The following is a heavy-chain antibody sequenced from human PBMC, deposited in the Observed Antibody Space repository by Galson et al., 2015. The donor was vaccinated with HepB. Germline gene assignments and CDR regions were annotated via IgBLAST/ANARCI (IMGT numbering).Heavy chain of an antibody. CDR1: GYDFNKYG. CDR3: ARDSRLELHLNNYYSYGMDV. J-gene: IGHJ6*02. Sequence: SVKVSCKASGYDFNKYGLSWVRQVPRQGLEWMGWVSGYDGSANDAPKFKGRVTMTTQTSTDTAFMEMRSLRADDTAVYFCARDSRLELHLNNYYSYGMDVWGQGTAVLVS. CDR2: VSGYDGSA. D-gene: IGHD1-7*01. V-gene: IGHV1-18*01.